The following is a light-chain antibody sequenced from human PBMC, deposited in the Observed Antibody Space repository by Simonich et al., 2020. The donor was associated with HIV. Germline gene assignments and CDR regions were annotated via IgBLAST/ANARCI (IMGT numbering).Light chain of an antibody. CDR2: WAS. CDR3: QQYYSTPYT. V-gene: IGKV4-1*01. J-gene: IGKJ2*01. CDR1: QSVVYNSNNKNY. Sequence: DIVMTQSPDSLAVSLGERATINCKSSQSVVYNSNNKNYFAWYQQKPGQPPKLLIYWASTRESGVPDRFSGSGSGTDFTLTISSLQAEDVAVYYCQQYYSTPYTFGQGTKLEIK.